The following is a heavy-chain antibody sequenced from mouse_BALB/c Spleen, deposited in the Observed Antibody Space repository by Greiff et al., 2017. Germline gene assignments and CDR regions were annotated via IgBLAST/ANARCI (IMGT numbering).Heavy chain of an antibody. Sequence: EVQLQESGPGLVKPSQSLSLTCSVTGYSITSGYYWNWIRQFPGNKLEWMGYISYDGSNNYNPSLKNRISITRDTSKNQFFLKLNSVTTEDTATYYCARRYDYDDYWGQGTTLTVSS. CDR2: ISYDGSN. V-gene: IGHV3-6*02. D-gene: IGHD2-4*01. CDR1: GYSITSGYY. J-gene: IGHJ2*01. CDR3: ARRYDYDDY.